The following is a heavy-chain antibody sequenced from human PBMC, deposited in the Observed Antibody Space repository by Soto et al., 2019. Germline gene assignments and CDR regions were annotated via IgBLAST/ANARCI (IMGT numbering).Heavy chain of an antibody. CDR2: INAGNGNT. D-gene: IGHD6-13*01. V-gene: IGHV1-3*01. J-gene: IGHJ3*02. CDR3: ARRSMDSWYVDAFDI. Sequence: ASVKVSCKASGYTFTSYAMHWVRQAPGQRLEWMGWINAGNGNTKYSQKFQGRVTITRDTSASTAYMELSSLRSEDTAVYYCARRSMDSWYVDAFDIWGQGTMVTVSS. CDR1: GYTFTSYA.